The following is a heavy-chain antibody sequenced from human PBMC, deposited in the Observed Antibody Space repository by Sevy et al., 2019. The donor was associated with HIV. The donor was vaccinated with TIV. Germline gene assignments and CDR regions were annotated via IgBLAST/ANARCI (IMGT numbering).Heavy chain of an antibody. J-gene: IGHJ6*02. Sequence: SETLSLTCTVSGGSISSSSYYWGWIRQPPGKGLEWIGSIYYSGSTYYNPSLKSRFTISVDTSKNQFSLKLSSVTAADTAVYYCARDDGGSRGSYYYYGMDVWGQGTTVTVSS. CDR2: IYYSGST. CDR3: ARDDGGSRGSYYYYGMDV. CDR1: GGSISSSSYY. V-gene: IGHV4-39*02. D-gene: IGHD2-15*01.